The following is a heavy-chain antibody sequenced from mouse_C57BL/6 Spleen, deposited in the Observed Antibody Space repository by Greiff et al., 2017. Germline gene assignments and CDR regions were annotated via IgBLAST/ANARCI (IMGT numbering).Heavy chain of an antibody. CDR2: IYPGDGDT. CDR1: GYAFSSYW. CDR3: ARSAGSSLYWYFDV. D-gene: IGHD1-1*01. V-gene: IGHV1-80*01. J-gene: IGHJ1*03. Sequence: VQLQQSGAELVKPGASVKISCKASGYAFSSYWMNWVKQRPGKGLEWIGQIYPGDGDTNYNGKFKGKATLTADKSSSTAYMQLSSLTSEDSAVYFCARSAGSSLYWYFDVWGTGTTVTVSS.